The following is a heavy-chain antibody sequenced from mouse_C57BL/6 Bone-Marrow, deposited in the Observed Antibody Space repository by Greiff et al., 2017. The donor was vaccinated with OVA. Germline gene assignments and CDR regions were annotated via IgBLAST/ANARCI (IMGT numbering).Heavy chain of an antibody. D-gene: IGHD2-4*01. CDR1: YFAFMASA. CDR3: ARSENYGRYYYAMDY. V-gene: IGHV1-49*01. Sequence: LQQSGAELVRPGSSVKLSCTDSYFAFMASAMPWVQQSPGHGLEWIASFTMYSDATEYSENFKGKVTLTAYTSSSTAYMEHSSLTSEDSAVYYCARSENYGRYYYAMDYWGEGTSVTVSS. J-gene: IGHJ4*01. CDR2: FTMYSDAT.